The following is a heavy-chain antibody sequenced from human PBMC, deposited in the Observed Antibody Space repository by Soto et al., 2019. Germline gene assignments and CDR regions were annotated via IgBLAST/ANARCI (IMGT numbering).Heavy chain of an antibody. CDR3: AKGGLSYYYYYMDV. V-gene: IGHV1-69*02. J-gene: IGHJ6*03. CDR1: GDTFGTYS. CDR2: FIPNLAFA. Sequence: QVQLVQSGAEVQKPGSSVKVSCKASGDTFGTYSVNWVRQAPGQGLEWVGRFIPNLAFANYAQNLQGRVTITADQSTSTFYMELTSLRSEDTAIYYCAKGGLSYYYYYMDVWGKGTAVTVSS.